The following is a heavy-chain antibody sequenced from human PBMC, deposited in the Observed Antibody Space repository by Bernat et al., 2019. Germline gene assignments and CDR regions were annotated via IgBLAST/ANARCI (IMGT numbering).Heavy chain of an antibody. V-gene: IGHV4-39*01. CDR1: GGSISSSSYY. CDR3: AGYYDFWSGPSDY. D-gene: IGHD3-3*01. J-gene: IGHJ4*02. CDR2: IYYSGST. Sequence: QLQLQESGPGLVKPSETLSLTWTVSGGSISSSSYYWGWIRQPPGKGLEWIGSIYYSGSTYYNPSLKSRVTISVDTSKNQFSLKLSSVTAADTAVYYCAGYYDFWSGPSDYWGQGTLVTVSS.